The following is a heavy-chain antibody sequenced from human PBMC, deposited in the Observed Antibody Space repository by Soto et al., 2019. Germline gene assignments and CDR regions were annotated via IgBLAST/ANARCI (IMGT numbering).Heavy chain of an antibody. Sequence: QVQLQESGPGLVKASETLALTCTVSGGSVSSGNHYWSWIRQPPGKGLEWIGCIYYSGSTSYNPSLKSRVIMPADMYKNQIALKLISMTAADTATYYCASLTVENKHWGFDSWGQRTLVTVSS. D-gene: IGHD7-27*01. CDR3: ASLTVENKHWGFDS. J-gene: IGHJ5*01. V-gene: IGHV4-61*01. CDR1: GGSVSSGNHY. CDR2: IYYSGST.